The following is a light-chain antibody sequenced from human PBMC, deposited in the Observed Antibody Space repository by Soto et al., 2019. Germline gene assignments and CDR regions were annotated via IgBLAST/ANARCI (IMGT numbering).Light chain of an antibody. CDR2: GAS. V-gene: IGKV3-20*01. Sequence: EIVLTQSPGTLSLSPGERATLACRASQSVRSNYLAWYQQKPGQATRLLIYGASSRATGIPDRFSGSGSGTAFTLTISRVEPEDLAVYYCQQYHTSPLLFGQGTKVEIK. CDR3: QQYHTSPLL. CDR1: QSVRSNY. J-gene: IGKJ1*01.